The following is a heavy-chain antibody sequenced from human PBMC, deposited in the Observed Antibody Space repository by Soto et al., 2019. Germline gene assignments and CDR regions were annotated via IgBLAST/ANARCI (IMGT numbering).Heavy chain of an antibody. J-gene: IGHJ4*02. CDR1: GGSISSYS. V-gene: IGHV4-59*01. CDR2: IYYSGST. CDR3: ASIYSGYDSY. Sequence: SETLSLTYPVSGGSISSYSWSWIRQPPGKGLEWIGYIYYSGSTNYNPSLKSRVTISVDTSKNQFSLKLSSVTAADTAVYYCASIYSGYDSYWGQGTLVTVSS. D-gene: IGHD5-12*01.